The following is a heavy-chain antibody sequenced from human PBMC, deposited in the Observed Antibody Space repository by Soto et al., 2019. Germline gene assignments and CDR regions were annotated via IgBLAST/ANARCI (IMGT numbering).Heavy chain of an antibody. CDR2: MHPNSGNT. CDR1: GYTFTSYD. Sequence: QVQLVQSGAEVKKHGASVKVACKASGYTFTSYDSNWVRQAPGQGLEWMGWMHPNSGNTGRAQKFQGRITMTRDTSISTAYMELTSLRSDDTAIYYCAIGGGVAVVTGGWFDPWGQGTLVTVSS. D-gene: IGHD2-15*01. V-gene: IGHV1-8*01. J-gene: IGHJ5*02. CDR3: AIGGGVAVVTGGWFDP.